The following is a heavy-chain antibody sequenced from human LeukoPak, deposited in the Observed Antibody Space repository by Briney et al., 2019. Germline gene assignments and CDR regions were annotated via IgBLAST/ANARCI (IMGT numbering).Heavy chain of an antibody. CDR1: GYTFTIYG. CDR3: ARDRSEGYDSSGYPFDY. D-gene: IGHD3-22*01. V-gene: IGHV1-18*01. J-gene: IGHJ4*02. Sequence: GASVTVSCKASGYTFTIYGISWVRQAPGQGLEWMGWISAYNGNTNYAQKLQGRVTMTTDTSTSTAYMELRSLRSDDTAVYYCARDRSEGYDSSGYPFDYWGQGTLVTVSS. CDR2: ISAYNGNT.